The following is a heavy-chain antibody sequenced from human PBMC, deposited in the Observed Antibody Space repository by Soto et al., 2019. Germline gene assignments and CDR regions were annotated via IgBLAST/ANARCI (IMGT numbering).Heavy chain of an antibody. Sequence: QVQLQQWGAGLLKPSETLSLTCAVYGGSFSGYYWSWIRQLPGKGLEWIGEINHSGSTNYNPSLKCRVTISVDTSKNQFSLKLSSVTASDTAVYYCARSRPVLLWFGELFGLDYWGQGTLVTVSS. J-gene: IGHJ4*02. CDR2: INHSGST. D-gene: IGHD3-10*01. CDR1: GGSFSGYY. V-gene: IGHV4-34*01. CDR3: ARSRPVLLWFGELFGLDY.